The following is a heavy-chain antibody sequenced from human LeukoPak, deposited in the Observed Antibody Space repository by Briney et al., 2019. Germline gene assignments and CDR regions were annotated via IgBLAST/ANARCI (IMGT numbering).Heavy chain of an antibody. Sequence: PGGSLRLSRSPSSFSLSDYGMSWVRQAPGQGLEWISYITMNSVRLYAESVKGRFTISRDNDNNSVYLQMNSLRDEDTAVYYCTRGRYQFLGPNDYWGQGSLVTVSS. V-gene: IGHV3-48*02. D-gene: IGHD2-2*01. CDR2: ITMNSVR. J-gene: IGHJ4*02. CDR3: TRGRYQFLGPNDY. CDR1: SFSLSDYG.